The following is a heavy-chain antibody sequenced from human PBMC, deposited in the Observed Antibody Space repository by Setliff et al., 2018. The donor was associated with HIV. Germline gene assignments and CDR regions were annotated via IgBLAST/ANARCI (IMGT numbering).Heavy chain of an antibody. Sequence: PSETLSLTCIVSGASISSDTWSWIRQPPGKGLQWIGFIYNSEMINYNPSLKSRVSMSLDTSKNQFSLKLTSVTAADTAVYYCARDVGGLYGDYLWGQGTLVTVSS. J-gene: IGHJ4*02. CDR1: GASISSDT. CDR3: ARDVGGLYGDYL. CDR2: IYNSEMI. V-gene: IGHV4-59*01. D-gene: IGHD4-17*01.